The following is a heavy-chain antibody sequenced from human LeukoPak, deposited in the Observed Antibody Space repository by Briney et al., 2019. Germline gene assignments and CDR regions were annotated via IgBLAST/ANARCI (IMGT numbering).Heavy chain of an antibody. CDR2: ISGSGGST. J-gene: IGHJ4*02. CDR1: GFRFGSYA. V-gene: IGHV3-23*01. Sequence: PGGSLRLSCTGSGFRFGSYALSWVRQAPGKGLEWVSDISGSGGSTFYADSVKGRFTISRDNAKNSLYLQMNSLRAEDTAVYYCARAGGDYGYWGQGTLVTVSS. CDR3: ARAGGDYGY. D-gene: IGHD4-17*01.